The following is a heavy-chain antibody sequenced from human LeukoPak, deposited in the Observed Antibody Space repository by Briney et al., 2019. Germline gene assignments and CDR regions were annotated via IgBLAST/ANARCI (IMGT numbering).Heavy chain of an antibody. CDR3: ARHFQTATLDY. CDR1: GGSISSSSYY. Sequence: SETLSLTCTVSGGSISSSSYYWGWIRQPPGKGLEWIGSIYYSGSTYYNPSLKSRVTISVDTSKNQFSLKLSSVTAADTAVYYCARHFQTATLDYWGQGTLVTVSS. J-gene: IGHJ4*02. CDR2: IYYSGST. D-gene: IGHD5-18*01. V-gene: IGHV4-39*01.